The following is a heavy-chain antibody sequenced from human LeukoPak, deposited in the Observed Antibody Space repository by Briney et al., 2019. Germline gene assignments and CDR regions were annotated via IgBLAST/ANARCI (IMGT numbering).Heavy chain of an antibody. J-gene: IGHJ3*02. CDR2: TYYRSKWYN. Sequence: SQTLSLTCAISGDSVSSNSAAWNWIRQSPSRGLEWLGRTYYRSKWYNDYAVSVKSRITINPDTSKNQFSLQLNSVTPEDTAVYYCARAIFRDGYNFDPLVLVPPDAFDIWGQGTMVTVSS. D-gene: IGHD5-24*01. V-gene: IGHV6-1*01. CDR3: ARAIFRDGYNFDPLVLVPPDAFDI. CDR1: GDSVSSNSAA.